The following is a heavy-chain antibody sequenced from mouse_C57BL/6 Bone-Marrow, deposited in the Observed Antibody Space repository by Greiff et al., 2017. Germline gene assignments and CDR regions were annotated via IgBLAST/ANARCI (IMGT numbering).Heavy chain of an antibody. CDR3: ARFFYCEYDGGYAMDY. CDR2: INPGDGDT. V-gene: IGHV1-80*01. Sequence: QVQLQQSGAELVKPGASVKISCKASGYAFSSYWMNWVKQRPGKGLEWIGEINPGDGDTNYNGKFKGKATLTADKSSSTAYMQLSSLTSEDSAVLFCARFFYCEYDGGYAMDYGGQGTSVTVSS. J-gene: IGHJ4*01. D-gene: IGHD2-4*01. CDR1: GYAFSSYW.